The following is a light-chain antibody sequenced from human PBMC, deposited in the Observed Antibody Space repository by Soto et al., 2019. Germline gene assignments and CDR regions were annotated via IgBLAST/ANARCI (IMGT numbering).Light chain of an antibody. CDR3: HRYGYGSDS. V-gene: IGKV3-20*01. CDR2: AAS. Sequence: EIVLTQSPGTLSLSPGERATLSCRASETVTSRYLAWYQQKPGQAPRLLIYAASSRATGIPDRFSGSGSGTDFTLTFIRLEPEDAAVYYCHRYGYGSDSFGQGTRPEIK. J-gene: IGKJ5*01. CDR1: ETVTSRY.